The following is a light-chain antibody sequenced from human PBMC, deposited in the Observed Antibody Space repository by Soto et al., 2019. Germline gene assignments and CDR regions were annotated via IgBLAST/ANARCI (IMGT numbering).Light chain of an antibody. J-gene: IGKJ1*01. V-gene: IGKV1-5*01. Sequence: DIQMTQSPSTLSASVGDSVTITCRASQSISNWLAWYQHKPRTPPKLLIYDASRLQSGVPSRFSGSGSGTEFTLTITSLQPDDFAIYYCQEYNSYSGTFGPGTKVDIK. CDR3: QEYNSYSGT. CDR2: DAS. CDR1: QSISNW.